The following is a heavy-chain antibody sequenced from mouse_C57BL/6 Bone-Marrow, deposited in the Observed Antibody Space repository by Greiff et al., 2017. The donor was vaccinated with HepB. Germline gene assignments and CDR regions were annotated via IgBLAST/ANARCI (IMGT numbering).Heavy chain of an antibody. CDR3: ASSSRATVVAHWYFDV. Sequence: VMLVESGPGLVQPSQSLSITCTVSGFSLTSYGVHWVRQSPGKGLEWLGVIWSGGSTDYNAAFISRLSISKDNSKSQVFFKMNSLQADDTAIYYCASSSRATVVAHWYFDVWGTGTTVTVSS. V-gene: IGHV2-2*01. D-gene: IGHD1-1*01. CDR2: IWSGGST. CDR1: GFSLTSYG. J-gene: IGHJ1*03.